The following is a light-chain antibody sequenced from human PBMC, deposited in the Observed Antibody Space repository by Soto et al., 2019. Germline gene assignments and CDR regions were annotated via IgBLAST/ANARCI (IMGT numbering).Light chain of an antibody. CDR1: SSDIGSYNF. CDR2: EGS. J-gene: IGLJ2*01. V-gene: IGLV2-23*01. CDR3: CSHAGDHVV. Sequence: QSALTQPASVSGSPGQSITISCTGTSSDIGSYNFVSWYQQHVGKAPKVMTYEGSKRPSGVSDRFSASKSGNTASLTISGLQAEDEADYYCCSHAGDHVVFGGGTKVTVL.